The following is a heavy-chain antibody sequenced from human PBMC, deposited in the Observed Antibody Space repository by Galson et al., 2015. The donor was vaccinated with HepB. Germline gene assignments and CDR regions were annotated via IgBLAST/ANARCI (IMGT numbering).Heavy chain of an antibody. CDR3: ARLPSDPDYTNWYYFDN. CDR1: GGTFRTLD. J-gene: IGHJ4*02. CDR2: IIPMLGTA. D-gene: IGHD1-1*01. V-gene: IGHV1-69*13. Sequence: SVKVSCKASGGTFRTLDIGWARQAPGQGLEWMGGIIPMLGTANYAQKLQDTVTSTADESTNTVYMALISLTSADTATYYCARLPSDPDYTNWYYFDNWGRGTLVTVSS.